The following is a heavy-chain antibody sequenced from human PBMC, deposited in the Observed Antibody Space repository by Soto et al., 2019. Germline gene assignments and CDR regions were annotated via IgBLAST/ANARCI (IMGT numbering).Heavy chain of an antibody. D-gene: IGHD2-8*01. CDR2: IYYSGST. CDR1: GGSISSGDYY. V-gene: IGHV4-30-4*01. CDR3: ARVMVYAVLYYLDY. J-gene: IGHJ4*02. Sequence: QVQLQESGPGLVKPSQTLSLTCTVSGGSISSGDYYWSWIRQLPGKGLEWIGYIYYSGSTYYNASLKSRVTITVDTSKNQLSLQLSSVPAADTAVYYCARVMVYAVLYYLDYWGQGTLVTVSS.